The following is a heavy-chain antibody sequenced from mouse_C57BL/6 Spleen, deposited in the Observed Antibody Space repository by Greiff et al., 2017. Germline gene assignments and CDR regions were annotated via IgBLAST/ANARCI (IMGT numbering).Heavy chain of an antibody. V-gene: IGHV5-17*01. CDR1: GFTFSDYG. Sequence: EVMLVESGGGLVKPGGSLKLSCAASGFTFSDYGMHWVRQAPEKGLEWVAYISSGSSTIYYADTVKGRFTISRDNAKNTLFLQMTSLRSEDTAMYYCARPDGYYVKDAMDYWGQGTSVTVSS. D-gene: IGHD2-3*01. CDR2: ISSGSSTI. J-gene: IGHJ4*01. CDR3: ARPDGYYVKDAMDY.